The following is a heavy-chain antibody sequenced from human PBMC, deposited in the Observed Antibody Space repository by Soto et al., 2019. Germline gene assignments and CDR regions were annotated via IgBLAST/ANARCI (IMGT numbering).Heavy chain of an antibody. CDR1: GFTFSSYW. J-gene: IGHJ4*02. V-gene: IGHV3-21*06. Sequence: GGSLRLSCAASGFTFSSYWMHWVRQAPGKGLAWVSSISSSSDYIYYADSMKGRVTISRDNAKNSLFLDMNSLTGEDTAVYYCARERVYATGPLDFWGQGTLVTVSS. D-gene: IGHD6-13*01. CDR3: ARERVYATGPLDF. CDR2: ISSSSDYI.